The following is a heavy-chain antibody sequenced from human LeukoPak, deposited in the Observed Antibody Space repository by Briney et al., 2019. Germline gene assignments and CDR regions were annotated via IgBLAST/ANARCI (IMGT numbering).Heavy chain of an antibody. CDR1: GFTFSSYE. V-gene: IGHV3-21*01. CDR3: ARGSYFDFWSGYSTYYYYMDV. CDR2: ISSSSSYI. D-gene: IGHD3-3*01. J-gene: IGHJ6*03. Sequence: GGSLRLSCAASGFTFSSYEMNWVRQAPGKGLEWVSSISSSSSYIHYADSVKGRFTISRDNAKNSLYLQMNSLRAEDTAVYYCARGSYFDFWSGYSTYYYYMDVWGKGTTVTVSS.